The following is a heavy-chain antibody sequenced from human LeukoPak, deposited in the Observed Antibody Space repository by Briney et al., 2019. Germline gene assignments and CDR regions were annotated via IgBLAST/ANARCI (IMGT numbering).Heavy chain of an antibody. V-gene: IGHV1-3*04. CDR1: GYTFTTYI. CDR3: DS. CDR2: INTGNGNT. D-gene: IGHD3-10*01. Sequence: ASVKVSCKASGYTFTTYIIHWVRQAPGQRLEWMGWINTGNGNTEYSQNFQGRVTITRDTSASTAYYCARDRFYGSGTYNHFDSWGRGAQVTVSS. J-gene: IGHJ4*02.